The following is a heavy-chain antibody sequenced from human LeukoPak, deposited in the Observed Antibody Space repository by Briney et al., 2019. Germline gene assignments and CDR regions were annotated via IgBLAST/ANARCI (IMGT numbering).Heavy chain of an antibody. CDR1: GGSISSYY. CDR3: ARGWSGSYYYYYMDV. Sequence: SETLSLTCTVSGGSISSYYWSWIRQPPGKGLEWIGYIYYSGSTNYNPSLKSRVTISVDTSKNQFSLKLGSVTAADTAVYYCARGWSGSYYYYYMDVWGKGTTVTVSS. J-gene: IGHJ6*03. CDR2: IYYSGST. D-gene: IGHD3-3*01. V-gene: IGHV4-59*01.